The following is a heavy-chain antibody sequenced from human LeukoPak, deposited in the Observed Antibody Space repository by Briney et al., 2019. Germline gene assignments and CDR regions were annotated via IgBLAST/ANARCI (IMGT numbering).Heavy chain of an antibody. Sequence: GGSLRLSCAASGFTFNIYWMSWVRQAPGKGLEWVANIKQDGSEKYYVDSVKGRFTISRDNAKNSLYLQMNSLRAEDTAVYYCARGGSGFERYFDLWGRGTLVTDSS. D-gene: IGHD6-19*01. V-gene: IGHV3-7*05. J-gene: IGHJ2*01. CDR1: GFTFNIYW. CDR2: IKQDGSEK. CDR3: ARGGSGFERYFDL.